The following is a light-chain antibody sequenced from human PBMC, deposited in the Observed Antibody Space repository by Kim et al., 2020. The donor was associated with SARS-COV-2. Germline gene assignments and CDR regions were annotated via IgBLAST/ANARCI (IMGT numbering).Light chain of an antibody. V-gene: IGKV3-20*01. J-gene: IGKJ4*01. CDR2: GAS. CDR1: QSVSSNY. Sequence: LSPGERATLACRARQSVSSNYLAWYQQKPGQTPRLLIYGASSRATGIPDRFSGRGSGTDFTLTSSRLEPEDFAVYYWQQYGSSPRFGGGTKVDIK. CDR3: QQYGSSPR.